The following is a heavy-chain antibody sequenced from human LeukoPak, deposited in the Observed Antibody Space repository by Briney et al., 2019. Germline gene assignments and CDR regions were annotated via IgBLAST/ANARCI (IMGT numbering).Heavy chain of an antibody. CDR3: ARHDRTTFDC. J-gene: IGHJ4*02. D-gene: IGHD1-14*01. CDR1: GYTFTNYD. CDR2: INPNSGET. Sequence: ASVKVSCKASGYTFTNYDINWVRQATGQEPEWMGYINPNSGETGYSQKFQGRVTITRDTSISTAYMELRSLRSEDTAVYYCARHDRTTFDCWGQGTLVTVSS. V-gene: IGHV1-8*03.